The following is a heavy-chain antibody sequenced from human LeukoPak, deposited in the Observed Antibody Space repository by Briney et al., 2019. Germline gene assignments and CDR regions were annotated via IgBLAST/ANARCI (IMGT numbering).Heavy chain of an antibody. J-gene: IGHJ4*02. CDR2: TYYRSKWYN. D-gene: IGHD1-1*01. Sequence: SQTLSLTCAISGESVSSNSAIWNWIRQSPSRGLEWLGRTYYRSKWYNDYAVSVKSRMTINPDTSKNQLSLQLNSVTPEDTATYYCVRGGAIRVTGMTPFDYWGQGTLVTVSS. CDR3: VRGGAIRVTGMTPFDY. CDR1: GESVSSNSAI. V-gene: IGHV6-1*01.